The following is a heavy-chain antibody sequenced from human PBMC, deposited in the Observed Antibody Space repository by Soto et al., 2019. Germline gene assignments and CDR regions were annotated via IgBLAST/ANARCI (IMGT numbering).Heavy chain of an antibody. J-gene: IGHJ5*01. CDR1: GFTFDNYA. CDR2: IGGSGATT. D-gene: IGHD5-12*01. V-gene: IGHV3-23*01. Sequence: EVQLLESGGGLVQPGGSLRLSCAASGFTFDNYAMSWVRQAPGKGLEWVSGIGGSGATTYYAHSVKGRFTISRDNSKNTLYLQMNSLRAEDTAVYYWAKDRLSSPYTWFDSWGQGTLVTVSS. CDR3: AKDRLSSPYTWFDS.